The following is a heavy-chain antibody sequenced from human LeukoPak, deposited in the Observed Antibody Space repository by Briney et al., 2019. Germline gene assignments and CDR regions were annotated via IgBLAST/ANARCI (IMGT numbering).Heavy chain of an antibody. CDR2: INSDGSST. V-gene: IGHV3-74*01. J-gene: IGHJ6*03. Sequence: GGSLRLSCAASGFTFSSYWMHWVRQAPGKGLVWVSRINSDGSSTSYADSVKGRFTISRDNAKNTLYLQMNSLRAEDTAVYYCARYAFGGYYYMDVWGKGTTVTVSS. D-gene: IGHD3-3*01. CDR1: GFTFSSYW. CDR3: ARYAFGGYYYMDV.